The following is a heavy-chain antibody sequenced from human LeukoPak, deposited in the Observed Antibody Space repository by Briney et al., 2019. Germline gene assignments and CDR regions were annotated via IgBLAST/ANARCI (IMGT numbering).Heavy chain of an antibody. Sequence: SETLSLTCTVSGGSISSSSYYWGWIRQPPGKGLEWIGYIYYTETSYNPSLKSRVTISADTSKNQFSLKLYSVTAADTAVYYCATRKLGNDYWGQGTLVTVSS. CDR3: ATRKLGNDY. J-gene: IGHJ4*02. D-gene: IGHD7-27*01. CDR2: IYYTET. V-gene: IGHV4-61*05. CDR1: GGSISSSSYY.